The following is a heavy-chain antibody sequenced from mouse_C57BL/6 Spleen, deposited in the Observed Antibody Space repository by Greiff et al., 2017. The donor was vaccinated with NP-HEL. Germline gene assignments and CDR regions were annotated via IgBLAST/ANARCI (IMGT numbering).Heavy chain of an antibody. D-gene: IGHD2-10*02. J-gene: IGHJ1*03. V-gene: IGHV5-17*01. Sequence: EVHLVESGGGLVKPGGSLKLSCAASGFTFSDYGMHWVRQAPEKGLEWVAYISSGSSTIYYADTVKGRFTISRDNAKNTLFLQMTSLRSEDTAMYYCARWLVHWYFDVWGTGTTVTVSS. CDR1: GFTFSDYG. CDR2: ISSGSSTI. CDR3: ARWLVHWYFDV.